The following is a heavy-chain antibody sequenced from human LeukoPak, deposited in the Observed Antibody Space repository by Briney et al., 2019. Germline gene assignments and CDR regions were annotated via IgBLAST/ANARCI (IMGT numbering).Heavy chain of an antibody. J-gene: IGHJ4*02. V-gene: IGHV3-48*04. Sequence: GGSLRLSCAASGFTFSSYAMNWVRQAPGKGLEWVSYISSSGSTIYYADSVKGRFTISRDNAKNSLYLQMNSLRAEDTAVYYCARDLSLYCSGGSCYSLNYWGQGTLVTVSS. CDR1: GFTFSSYA. CDR3: ARDLSLYCSGGSCYSLNY. D-gene: IGHD2-15*01. CDR2: ISSSGSTI.